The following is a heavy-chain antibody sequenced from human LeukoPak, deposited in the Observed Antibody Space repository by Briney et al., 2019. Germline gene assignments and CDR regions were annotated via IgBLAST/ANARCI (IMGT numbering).Heavy chain of an antibody. CDR2: ISSSSYI. CDR1: GFTFSSYS. J-gene: IGHJ5*02. V-gene: IGHV3-21*03. D-gene: IGHD6-13*01. CDR3: ARVRAAAGFDP. Sequence: PGGSLRLSCAASGFTFSSYSMNWVRQAPGKGLEWVSSISSSSYIYYADSVKGRFTISRDNAKNSLYLQMNSLRAEDTAEYYCARVRAAAGFDPWGQGTLVTVSS.